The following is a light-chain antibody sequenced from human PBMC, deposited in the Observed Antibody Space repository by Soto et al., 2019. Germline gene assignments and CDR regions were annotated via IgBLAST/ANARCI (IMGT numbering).Light chain of an antibody. Sequence: DIQMTQSPSTLSASVGDRVTITCRASQSISSWLAWYQQKPGKAPKLLLYKASSLESGVPSRFSGSGYGTEFTLTISSLQHDDFATYYCQQYGTFGQGTKVEIK. J-gene: IGKJ1*01. CDR3: QQYGT. CDR2: KAS. CDR1: QSISSW. V-gene: IGKV1-5*03.